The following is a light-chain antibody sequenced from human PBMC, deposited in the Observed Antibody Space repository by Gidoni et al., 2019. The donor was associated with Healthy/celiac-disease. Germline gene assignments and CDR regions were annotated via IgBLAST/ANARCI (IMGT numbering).Light chain of an antibody. CDR3: QAWDSSLYV. Sequence: SYELTQPPSVSVSPGQTASITCSGDNLGDKYACWYQQKPGQSPVLVIYQDSKRPSGIPERFSGSSSGNTATLTISGTQAMDEADYYCQAWDSSLYVFGTGTKVTVL. J-gene: IGLJ1*01. CDR1: NLGDKY. V-gene: IGLV3-1*01. CDR2: QDS.